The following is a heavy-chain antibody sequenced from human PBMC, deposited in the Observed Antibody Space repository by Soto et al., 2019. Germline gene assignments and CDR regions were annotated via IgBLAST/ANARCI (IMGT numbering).Heavy chain of an antibody. CDR3: AKGPRGRCSSTSCYYYYYMDV. D-gene: IGHD2-2*01. Sequence: GGSLRLSCAASGFTFRSYAMSWVRQAPGKGLEWVSAISGSGASTYYADSVKGRFTISRDNSKNTLYLQMNRLRGEATAVDACAKGPRGRCSSTSCYYYYYMDVWGQGTTVTVSS. V-gene: IGHV3-23*01. J-gene: IGHJ6*03. CDR2: ISGSGAST. CDR1: GFTFRSYA.